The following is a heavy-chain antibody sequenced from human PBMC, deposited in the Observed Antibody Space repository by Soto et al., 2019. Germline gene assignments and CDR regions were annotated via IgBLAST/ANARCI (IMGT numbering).Heavy chain of an antibody. D-gene: IGHD1-1*01. CDR1: GYTSTNYY. Sequence: ASVKVSCKASGYTSTNYYLHWVRQAPGQGLEWVGMINPSARSASYAQKLRGRLTMDRDTSTTTVYMELSRLTFEDTAVYFCARDNSAANGVLDHWGQGTLVTVSS. CDR3: ARDNSAANGVLDH. V-gene: IGHV1-46*04. CDR2: INPSARSA. J-gene: IGHJ4*02.